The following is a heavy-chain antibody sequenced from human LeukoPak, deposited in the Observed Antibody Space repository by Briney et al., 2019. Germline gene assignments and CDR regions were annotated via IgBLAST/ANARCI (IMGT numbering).Heavy chain of an antibody. CDR2: ISGSGGST. V-gene: IGHV3-23*01. J-gene: IGHJ4*02. D-gene: IGHD3-9*01. CDR1: GFTFSSYA. CDR3: AKSVYDISTGSSFDY. Sequence: GGSLRLSCAASGFTFSSYAMSWVRQAPGKGLEWVSAISGSGGSTYYADSVKGRFTISRDNSKNTLYLQMNSLRAEDTAVYYCAKSVYDISTGSSFDYWGQGTLVTVSS.